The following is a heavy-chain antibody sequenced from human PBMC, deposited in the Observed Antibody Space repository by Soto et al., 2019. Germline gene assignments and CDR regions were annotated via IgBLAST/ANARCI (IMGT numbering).Heavy chain of an antibody. CDR2: ISSSSSTI. CDR1: GFTFSSYS. J-gene: IGHJ5*02. D-gene: IGHD3-22*01. CDR3: ARDRFDYYDSSGYWRFDP. Sequence: EVQLVESGGGLVQPGGSLRLSCAASGFTFSSYSMNWVRQAPGKGLDWGSYISSSSSTIYYADSVKGRFTISRDNAKNALYLQMNSLRAEDTAVYYCARDRFDYYDSSGYWRFDPWGQGTLVTVSS. V-gene: IGHV3-48*01.